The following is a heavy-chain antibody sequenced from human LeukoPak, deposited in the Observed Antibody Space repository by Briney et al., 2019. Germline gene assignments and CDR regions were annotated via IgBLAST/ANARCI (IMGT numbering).Heavy chain of an antibody. J-gene: IGHJ6*04. V-gene: IGHV3-23*01. D-gene: IGHD3-10*02. Sequence: GGSLRLSCAASGLSFSSFGMSWFRQAPRKGLEWVSTISATGGNTYYADSVKGRFTISRDNAKNSLYLQMNSLRAEDTAVYYCAELGITMIGGVWGKGTTVTISS. CDR2: ISATGGNT. CDR3: AELGITMIGGV. CDR1: GLSFSSFG.